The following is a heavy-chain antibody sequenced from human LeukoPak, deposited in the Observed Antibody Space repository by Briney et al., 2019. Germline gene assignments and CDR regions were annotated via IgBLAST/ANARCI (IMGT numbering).Heavy chain of an antibody. CDR1: GYSFTSYR. CDR2: IYPGDSDT. CDR3: ARAGIAVAGTSWFDP. Sequence: GESLKISCKGSGYSFTSYRIGWVRQMPGKGLEWMGIIYPGDSDTRYSPSFQGQVTISADKSISTAYLQWSSLKASDTAMYYCARAGIAVAGTSWFDPWGQGTLVTVSS. V-gene: IGHV5-51*01. J-gene: IGHJ5*02. D-gene: IGHD6-19*01.